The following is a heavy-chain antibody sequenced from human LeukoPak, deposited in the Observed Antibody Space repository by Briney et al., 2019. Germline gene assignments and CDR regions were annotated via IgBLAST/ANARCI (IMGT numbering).Heavy chain of an antibody. CDR2: INQSGST. Sequence: SETLSLTCAVFGGSFSDYYWSWIRQPPGKRLEWIGEINQSGSTNYNPSLKSRVTISVDTSKNQFSLKLSSVTAADTAVYYCARAGLRFFDWSQNYYYGMDVWGQGTTVTVSS. J-gene: IGHJ6*02. CDR3: ARAGLRFFDWSQNYYYGMDV. CDR1: GGSFSDYY. V-gene: IGHV4-34*01. D-gene: IGHD3-9*01.